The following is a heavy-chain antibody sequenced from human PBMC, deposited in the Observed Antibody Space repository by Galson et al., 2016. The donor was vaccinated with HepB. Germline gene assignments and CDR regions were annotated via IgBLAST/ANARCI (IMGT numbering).Heavy chain of an antibody. CDR3: ARDNEFGFGESDYYYYGMDV. V-gene: IGHV1-69*13. CDR1: GGTFSTFNSYA. J-gene: IGHJ6*02. Sequence: SVKVSCKASGGTFSTFNSYAISWVRQAPGQGLEWMGGIIPIFDTTNYAQKFQGRVTFTADGSTSTVYMELSSLRSEDTAVYYCARDNEFGFGESDYYYYGMDVWGQGTTVTVSS. D-gene: IGHD3-10*01. CDR2: IIPIFDTT.